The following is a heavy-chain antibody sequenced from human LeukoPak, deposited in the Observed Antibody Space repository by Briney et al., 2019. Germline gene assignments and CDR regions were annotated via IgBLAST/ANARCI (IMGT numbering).Heavy chain of an antibody. V-gene: IGHV3-23*01. Sequence: GGSLRLSCAASGFTFSSYAMSWVRQAPGKGLEWVSAISGSGGSTYYADSVKGRFTTSRDNSKNTLYLQMNSLRAEDTAVYYCAKDPGGFIAAAGVDYWGQGTLVTVSS. CDR2: ISGSGGST. CDR1: GFTFSSYA. J-gene: IGHJ4*02. D-gene: IGHD6-13*01. CDR3: AKDPGGFIAAAGVDY.